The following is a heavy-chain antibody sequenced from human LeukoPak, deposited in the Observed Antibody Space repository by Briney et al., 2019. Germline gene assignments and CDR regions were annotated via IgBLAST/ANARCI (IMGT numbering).Heavy chain of an antibody. D-gene: IGHD3-3*01. CDR1: GYTFTGYY. V-gene: IGHV1-2*06. J-gene: IGHJ4*02. Sequence: ASVKVSCKASGYTFTGYYMHWVRQAPGQGLEWMGRINPNSGGTNYAQKFQGRVTMTRDTSISTAYMELSRLRSDDTAVYYRARGYYDFWSGYQEGEFDYWGQGTLVTVSS. CDR2: INPNSGGT. CDR3: ARGYYDFWSGYQEGEFDY.